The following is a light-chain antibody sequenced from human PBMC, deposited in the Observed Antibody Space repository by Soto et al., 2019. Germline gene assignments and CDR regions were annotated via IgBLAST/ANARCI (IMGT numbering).Light chain of an antibody. CDR3: HQYNEWPRGT. CDR1: ESISNN. J-gene: IGKJ1*01. Sequence: DILMTQSPATVSVSLGDSVSLSCRANESISNNLAWYQQKPGQPPRLLIYSASTRAPGIPARVSGGGSGTQFSLTISSLQSDDFALYFHQYNEWPRGTFGPGTRVEI. V-gene: IGKV3D-15*01. CDR2: SAS.